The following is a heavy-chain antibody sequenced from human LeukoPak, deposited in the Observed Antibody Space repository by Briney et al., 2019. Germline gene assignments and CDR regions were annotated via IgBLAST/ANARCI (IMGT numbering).Heavy chain of an antibody. J-gene: IGHJ5*02. Sequence: ASVKVSCKASGYTFTGYYMHWVRQAPGQGLEWMGRINPNSGGTNYAQKFQGRVTMTRDTSISTAYMELSRLRSDDTAVYYCASSRIAAAGTVVWFDPWGQGTLVTVSS. CDR1: GYTFTGYY. D-gene: IGHD6-13*01. V-gene: IGHV1-2*06. CDR3: ASSRIAAAGTVVWFDP. CDR2: INPNSGGT.